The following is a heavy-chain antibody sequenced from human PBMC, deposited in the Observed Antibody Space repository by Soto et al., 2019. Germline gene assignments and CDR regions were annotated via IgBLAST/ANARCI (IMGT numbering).Heavy chain of an antibody. CDR3: ARGIVGPPDDY. D-gene: IGHD1-26*01. J-gene: IGHJ4*02. V-gene: IGHV4-59*01. CDR1: GGSISSYY. CDR2: IYYSGST. Sequence: QVQLQESGPGLVKPSETLSLTCTVSGGSISSYYWSWIRQPPGKGLEWIGYIYYSGSTNYNPSLKSRVTISVDTSKNQFSLKLSSVTAADTAVYYCARGIVGPPDDYWGQGTLVTVSS.